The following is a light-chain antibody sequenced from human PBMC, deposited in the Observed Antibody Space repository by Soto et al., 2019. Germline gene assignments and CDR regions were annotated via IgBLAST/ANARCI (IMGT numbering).Light chain of an antibody. CDR1: SSNFGGYNY. CDR3: WSYAGRNTYV. Sequence: QSVLTQPPSASGSPGQSVSISCTGSSSNFGGYNYVSWYQQHPGKSPRLIIXXXYRGPAGVPDRFSGSKAGSTASLTVSGLQADDEADYYCWSYAGRNTYVFGPGTKVTVL. J-gene: IGLJ1*01. V-gene: IGLV2-8*01. CDR2: XXY.